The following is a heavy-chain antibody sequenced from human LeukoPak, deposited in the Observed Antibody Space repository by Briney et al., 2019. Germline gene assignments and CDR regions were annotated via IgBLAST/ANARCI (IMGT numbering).Heavy chain of an antibody. D-gene: IGHD4-17*01. V-gene: IGHV4-39*07. CDR1: GDSISNSNSR. CDR2: VTYSGTA. Sequence: PSETLSLTCTVSGDSISNSNSRWDWIRQPPGKGLEWIGAVTYSGTAFYNPSLKSRVTISVDRSKNQFSLKLSSVTAADTAVYYCARAPLNGDRTDWYFDLWGRGTLVTVSS. CDR3: ARAPLNGDRTDWYFDL. J-gene: IGHJ2*01.